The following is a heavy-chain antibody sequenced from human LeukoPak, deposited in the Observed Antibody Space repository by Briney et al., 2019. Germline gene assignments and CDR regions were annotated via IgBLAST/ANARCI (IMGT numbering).Heavy chain of an antibody. CDR2: INPNSGGT. CDR3: ARHAINGWFGESPFGY. V-gene: IGHV1-2*02. Sequence: ASVKVSCKASGYTFTGYYMHWVRQAPGQGLEWMGWINPNSGGTNYAQKFQGRVTMTRDTSISTAYMELSRLRSDDTAVYYCARHAINGWFGESPFGYWGQGTLVTVSS. J-gene: IGHJ4*02. CDR1: GYTFTGYY. D-gene: IGHD3-10*01.